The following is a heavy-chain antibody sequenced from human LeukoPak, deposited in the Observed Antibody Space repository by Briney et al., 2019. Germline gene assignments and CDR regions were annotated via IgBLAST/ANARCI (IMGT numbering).Heavy chain of an antibody. Sequence: SETLSLTCAVYGGSFSGYYWSWIRQPPGKGLEWIGSIYYSGCTYYTPSLKSRVTISVDTSKNQFSLKLSSVTAADTAVYYCARANYYYYYMDVWGKGTTVTISS. J-gene: IGHJ6*03. CDR2: IYYSGCT. CDR1: GGSFSGYY. CDR3: ARANYYYYYMDV. V-gene: IGHV4-34*01.